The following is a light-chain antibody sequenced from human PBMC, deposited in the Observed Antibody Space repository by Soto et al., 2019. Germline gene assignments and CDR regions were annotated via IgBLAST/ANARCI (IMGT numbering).Light chain of an antibody. V-gene: IGLV2-8*01. CDR1: SRDVGTYKY. CDR3: SAYAGSNNWV. J-gene: IGLJ3*02. CDR2: EVS. Sequence: QSVLTQPPSASGSPGQSVTISCTGSSRDVGTYKYVSWYQQHPGKAPKLMIYEVSARPSGVPDRFSGSKSGNTASLTVSGLQAEDEADYYCSAYAGSNNWVFGGGTKHTVL.